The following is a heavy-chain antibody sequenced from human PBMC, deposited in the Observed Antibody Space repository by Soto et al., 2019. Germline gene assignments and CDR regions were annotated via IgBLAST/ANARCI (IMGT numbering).Heavy chain of an antibody. Sequence: SVKVSCKSSGGTFSRYSISWVRQAPGQGLEWMGGIVPIFGTRNYAQKFQDRVTITTDESATTAHMELSNLRSEDTAVYYCARPCGGGYTKNHHYYYAFEVWGQGTAVTVSS. J-gene: IGHJ6*02. CDR3: ARPCGGGYTKNHHYYYAFEV. D-gene: IGHD3-16*02. CDR1: GGTFSRYS. V-gene: IGHV1-69*05. CDR2: IVPIFGTR.